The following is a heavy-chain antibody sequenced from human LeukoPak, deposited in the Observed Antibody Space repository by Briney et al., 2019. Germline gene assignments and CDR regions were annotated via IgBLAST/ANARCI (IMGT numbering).Heavy chain of an antibody. D-gene: IGHD2-15*01. Sequence: QPGGSLRLSCAASGFTFTNYAMTWVRQAPGKGLEWVSVISASGGSTYYADSVKGRFTISRDNAKNSLYLQMNSLRAEDTAVYYCARDNTVVVVAATGASWFDPWGQGTLVTVSS. J-gene: IGHJ5*02. CDR3: ARDNTVVVVAATGASWFDP. CDR1: GFTFTNYA. CDR2: ISASGGST. V-gene: IGHV3-23*01.